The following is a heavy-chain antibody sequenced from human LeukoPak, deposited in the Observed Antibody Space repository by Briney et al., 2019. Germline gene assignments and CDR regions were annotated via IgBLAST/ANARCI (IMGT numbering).Heavy chain of an antibody. V-gene: IGHV3-21*01. CDR1: GFTFSSYS. CDR3: ARADINYYDSSGYGDY. CDR2: ISSSSSYI. D-gene: IGHD3-22*01. Sequence: GGPLRLSCAASGFTFSSYSMNWVRQAPGKGLEWVSSISSSSSYIYYADSVKGRFTISRDNAKNSLYLQMNSLRAEDTAVYYCARADINYYDSSGYGDYWGQGTLVTVSS. J-gene: IGHJ4*02.